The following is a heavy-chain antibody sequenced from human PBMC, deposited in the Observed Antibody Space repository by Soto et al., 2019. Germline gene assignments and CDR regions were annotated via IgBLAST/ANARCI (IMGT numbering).Heavy chain of an antibody. Sequence: GGSLRLSCEASGFTISYAMSLVRQAPGKGLEWVSAISGSGGSTYYADSVKGRFTISRDNSKNTLYLQMNSLRAEDTAVYYCAKEKISTSCCNWFDPWGQGTLVTVSS. CDR2: ISGSGGST. D-gene: IGHD2-2*01. V-gene: IGHV3-23*01. CDR1: GFTISYA. CDR3: AKEKISTSCCNWFDP. J-gene: IGHJ5*02.